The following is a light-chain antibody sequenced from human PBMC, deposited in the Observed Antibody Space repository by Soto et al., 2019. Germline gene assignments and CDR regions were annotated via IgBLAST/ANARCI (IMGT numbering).Light chain of an antibody. J-gene: IGLJ1*01. CDR3: SSYTNSNTLV. CDR2: DVD. V-gene: IGLV2-14*01. CDR1: SSDVGGYTY. Sequence: QSALTQPASVSGSPGQSITISCTGTSSDVGGYTYVSWYQQYPGKAPKLMIYDVDTRPSGVSNRFSGSKSGNTASLTISGLQADDEADYYCSSYTNSNTLVFGSGTKVTVL.